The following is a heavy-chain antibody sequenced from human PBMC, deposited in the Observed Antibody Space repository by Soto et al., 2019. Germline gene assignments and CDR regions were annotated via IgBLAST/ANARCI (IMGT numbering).Heavy chain of an antibody. CDR3: ARELRGSSGLRYFDY. CDR1: GYTFTSYA. Sequence: QVQLVQSGAEVKKPGASVKVSCKASGYTFTSYAMHWVRQAPGQRLEWMGWINAGNGNTKYSQKFQGRVTITRVTSASTAYMELSSLRSEDTAVYYCARELRGSSGLRYFDYWGQGTLVTVSS. J-gene: IGHJ4*02. D-gene: IGHD5-12*01. V-gene: IGHV1-3*01. CDR2: INAGNGNT.